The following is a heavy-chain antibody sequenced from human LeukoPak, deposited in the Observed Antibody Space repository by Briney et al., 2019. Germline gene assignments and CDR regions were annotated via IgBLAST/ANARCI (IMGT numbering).Heavy chain of an antibody. CDR2: IKSKTDDGTA. D-gene: IGHD5-18*01. J-gene: IGHJ4*02. Sequence: PGGSLRLSCAASGFTFSSCWMTWVRQAPGKGLEWVGLIKSKTDDGTADYAAPVKGRFTISRDDSKTTLYLQMNSLKAEDTAVYYCTTGAWIQLWLADYWGRGTLVTVSS. CDR3: TTGAWIQLWLADY. V-gene: IGHV3-15*01. CDR1: GFTFSSCW.